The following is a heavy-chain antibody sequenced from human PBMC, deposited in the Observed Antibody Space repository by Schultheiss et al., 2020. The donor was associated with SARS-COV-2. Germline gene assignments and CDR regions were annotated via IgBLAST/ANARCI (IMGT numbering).Heavy chain of an antibody. CDR1: GFTFSNAW. J-gene: IGHJ6*03. D-gene: IGHD6-19*01. CDR3: AKDGQYSSVVGYFYNFYMDV. V-gene: IGHV3-15*01. Sequence: GGSLRLSCAASGFTFSNAWMSWVRQAPGKGLEWVGRIKSKTDGGTTDYAAPVKGRFTISRDDSKNTLYLQMNSLRAEDTAVYYCAKDGQYSSVVGYFYNFYMDVWGKGTTVTVSS. CDR2: IKSKTDGGTT.